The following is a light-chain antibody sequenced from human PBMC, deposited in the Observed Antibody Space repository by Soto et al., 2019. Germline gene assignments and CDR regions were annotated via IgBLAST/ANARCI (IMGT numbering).Light chain of an antibody. J-gene: IGKJ1*01. CDR1: QSISSW. Sequence: DIQMTQSPSALAASVGDRITITCLASQSISSWLAWYQQKPGKAPKLLIYDASSLESGVPSRFSGSGSGTEFTLTISSLQPDDFATYYCQQYNSYLGTFGQGTKVDI. CDR3: QQYNSYLGT. CDR2: DAS. V-gene: IGKV1-5*01.